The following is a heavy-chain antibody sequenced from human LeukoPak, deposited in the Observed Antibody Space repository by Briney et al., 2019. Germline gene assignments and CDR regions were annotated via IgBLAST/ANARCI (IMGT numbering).Heavy chain of an antibody. CDR3: ARGYSSGRIDY. J-gene: IGHJ4*02. CDR2: IYDSGST. D-gene: IGHD6-19*01. V-gene: IGHV4-59*01. Sequence: SETLSLTCTVSGGSINNYYWTWIRQPPGKGLEWIGYIYDSGSTNFNPSLKSRVTISLDTSEDQFSLKVTSVTAADTAVYHCARGYSSGRIDYWGPGTLVTVSS. CDR1: GGSINNYY.